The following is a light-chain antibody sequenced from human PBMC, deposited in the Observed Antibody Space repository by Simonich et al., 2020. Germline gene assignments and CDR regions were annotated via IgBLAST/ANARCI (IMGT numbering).Light chain of an antibody. CDR1: QRVLYSSNNKNY. V-gene: IGKV4-1*01. Sequence: DIVMTQSPDSLAVSLGERATINCKSSQRVLYSSNNKNYLAWYQQKPGKPPKLLIYWAASRESGVPDLFSGSGSGSDFTLTISSLQAEDVAVYYCQQYYSTPWTFGQGTKVEIK. J-gene: IGKJ1*01. CDR2: WAA. CDR3: QQYYSTPWT.